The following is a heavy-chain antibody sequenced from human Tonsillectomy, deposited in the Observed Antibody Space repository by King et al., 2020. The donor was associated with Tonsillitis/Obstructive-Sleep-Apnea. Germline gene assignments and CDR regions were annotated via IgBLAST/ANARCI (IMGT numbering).Heavy chain of an antibody. CDR3: ARVMYYDFWSSPNGGFDY. J-gene: IGHJ4*02. D-gene: IGHD3-3*01. Sequence: VQLVESGGGLVQPGGSLRLSCAASGFTFSSYEMNWVRQAPGKGLEWVSYISSSGSTIYYADSVKGRFTISRDNAKISLYLQMNSLRAEDTAVYYCARVMYYDFWSSPNGGFDYWGQGTLVSVSS. CDR1: GFTFSSYE. CDR2: ISSSGSTI. V-gene: IGHV3-48*03.